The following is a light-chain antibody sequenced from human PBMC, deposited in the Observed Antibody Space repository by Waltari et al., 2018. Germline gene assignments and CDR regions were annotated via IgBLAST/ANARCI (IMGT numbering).Light chain of an antibody. CDR1: SSNIGTNI. J-gene: IGLJ3*02. CDR3: EAWDDSLSGWV. Sequence: QSVLTQAPSASGTPGQRVTISCSGSSSNIGTNIVNWYQQLPGAAPKVLIYSNNQGPSGVPDRFAGSKSVTAASLAISGLQSEDEVDYYCEAWDDSLSGWVFGGGTKLTVL. CDR2: SNN. V-gene: IGLV1-44*01.